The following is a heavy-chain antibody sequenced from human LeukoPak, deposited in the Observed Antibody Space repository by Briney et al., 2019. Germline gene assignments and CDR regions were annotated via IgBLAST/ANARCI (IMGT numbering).Heavy chain of an antibody. J-gene: IGHJ5*02. CDR2: IHYSGST. D-gene: IGHD6-13*01. Sequence: PSETLSLTCTVSGGSINNYYWSWIRQPPGKGLEWIGYIHYSGSTNYNPSLKSRVTMSVDTSKNQFSLKLSSVTAADTAVYYCARLVSAAGTWWFDPWGQGTLVTVSS. V-gene: IGHV4-59*12. CDR1: GGSINNYY. CDR3: ARLVSAAGTWWFDP.